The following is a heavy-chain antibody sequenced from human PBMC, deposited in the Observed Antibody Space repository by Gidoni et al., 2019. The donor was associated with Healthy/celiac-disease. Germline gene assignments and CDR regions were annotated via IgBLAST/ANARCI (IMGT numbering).Heavy chain of an antibody. Sequence: EVHLLESGGGLVQPGGSLRLPCGASAFASTSYAMSWVRQAPGKGLEWVSAISGSSDSTDCADSVKGLHTISRDNCKNTQNLQMNSLRGEDTAVYYWAKDPGVKSPPQRWFDPWGQGTLVTVSS. D-gene: IGHD3-22*01. CDR2: ISGSSDST. V-gene: IGHV3-23*01. CDR3: AKDPGVKSPPQRWFDP. CDR1: AFASTSYA. J-gene: IGHJ5*02.